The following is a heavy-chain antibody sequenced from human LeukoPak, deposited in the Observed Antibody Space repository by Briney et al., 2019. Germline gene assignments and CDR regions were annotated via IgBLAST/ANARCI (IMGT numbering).Heavy chain of an antibody. Sequence: PGGSLRLSCAASGFPFSSYAMSWVRQAPGEGLEWVSSISGSGSGAYYADSVKGRFTISRDNSKNTLDLQMYSLRAEDTAVYYCAKSYSSGWYVGDYWGQGTLVTVSS. CDR3: AKSYSSGWYVGDY. J-gene: IGHJ4*02. CDR1: GFPFSSYA. D-gene: IGHD6-19*01. CDR2: ISGSGSGA. V-gene: IGHV3-23*01.